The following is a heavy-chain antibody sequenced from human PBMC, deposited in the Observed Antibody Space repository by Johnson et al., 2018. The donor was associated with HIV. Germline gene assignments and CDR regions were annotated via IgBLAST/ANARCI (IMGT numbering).Heavy chain of an antibody. CDR3: RGGGWNDDAFDI. CDR2: IKSETDRGTI. V-gene: IGHV3-15*01. J-gene: IGHJ3*02. Sequence: VQLVESGGYLVQPGGSLTLSCAASGFTFINAWMSWVRQAPGKGLEWVGRIKSETDRGTIDYAAPVKGRFTISRDDSKNTLYLKMNSLKTEDTAVYYCRGGGWNDDAFDIWGQWTMVTVSS. D-gene: IGHD1-1*01. CDR1: GFTFINAW.